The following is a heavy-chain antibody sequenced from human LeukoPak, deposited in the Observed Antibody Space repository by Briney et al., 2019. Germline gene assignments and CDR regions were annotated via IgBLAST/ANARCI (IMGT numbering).Heavy chain of an antibody. CDR1: GFTFSSYA. V-gene: IGHV3-30-3*01. Sequence: PGRSLRLSCAASGFTFSSYAMHWVRQAPGKGLEWVAVISYDGSNKYYADSVKGRFTISRDNSKNTLYLQMNSLRAEDTAVYYCARAPGDHDCWGQGTLVTVSS. D-gene: IGHD2-21*02. CDR3: ARAPGDHDC. J-gene: IGHJ4*02. CDR2: ISYDGSNK.